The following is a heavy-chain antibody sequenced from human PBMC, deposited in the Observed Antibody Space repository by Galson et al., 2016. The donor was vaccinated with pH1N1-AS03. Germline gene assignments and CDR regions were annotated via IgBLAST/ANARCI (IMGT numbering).Heavy chain of an antibody. V-gene: IGHV3-48*02. J-gene: IGHJ4*03. CDR3: ARDSGYGGTFDN. D-gene: IGHD5-12*01. Sequence: SLRLSCAASEFTFSIYHMSWVRQAPGKGLEWVSYINSRSDTIYYADSVKGRFTISRDNAKNSLYLQMSSLRDDDTAVYYCARDSGYGGTFDNWGQGTTVTVSS. CDR1: EFTFSIYH. CDR2: INSRSDTI.